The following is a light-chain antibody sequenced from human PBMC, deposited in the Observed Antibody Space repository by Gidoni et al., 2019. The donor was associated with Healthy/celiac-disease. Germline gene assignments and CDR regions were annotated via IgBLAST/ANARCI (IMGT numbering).Light chain of an antibody. CDR3: QAWDSSTAWV. J-gene: IGLJ2*01. CDR1: KLVDKY. Sequence: SYELTQPPPVSVSPGQTASITCSGDKLVDKYACWYQQKPGQSPVLVIYQDSKRPSGIPERFSGSNSGNTATLTISGTQAMDEADYYCQAWDSSTAWVFGGGTKLTVL. V-gene: IGLV3-1*01. CDR2: QDS.